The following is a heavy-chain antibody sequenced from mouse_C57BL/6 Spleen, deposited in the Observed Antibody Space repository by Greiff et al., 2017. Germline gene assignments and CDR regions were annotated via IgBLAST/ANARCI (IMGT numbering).Heavy chain of an antibody. J-gene: IGHJ2*01. CDR3: VRSNYGSSGTGDY. CDR1: GYTFTDYN. V-gene: IGHV1-22*01. Sequence: EVQLQQSGPELVKPGASVKMSCKASGYTFTDYNMHWVKQSHGKSLEWIGYINPNNGGTSYNQKFKGKATLTVNKSSSTAYMELRSLTSEDSAVYYCVRSNYGSSGTGDYWGQGTTLTVSS. CDR2: INPNNGGT. D-gene: IGHD1-1*01.